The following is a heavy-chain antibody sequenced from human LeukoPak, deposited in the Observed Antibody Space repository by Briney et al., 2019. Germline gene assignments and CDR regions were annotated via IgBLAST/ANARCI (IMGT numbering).Heavy chain of an antibody. Sequence: GGSLRLSCAASGFTFSSYSMNCVRQAPGKGLEWVSSISSSSSYIYYADSVEGRFTISRDNAKNSLYLQMNSLRAEDTAVYYCAREITTFDRWGQGTLVTVSS. D-gene: IGHD3-22*01. CDR2: ISSSSSYI. J-gene: IGHJ5*02. V-gene: IGHV3-21*01. CDR3: AREITTFDR. CDR1: GFTFSSYS.